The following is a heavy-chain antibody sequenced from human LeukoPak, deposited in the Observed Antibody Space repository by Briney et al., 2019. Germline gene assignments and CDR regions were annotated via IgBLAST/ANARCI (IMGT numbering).Heavy chain of an antibody. CDR1: GDSMNRGSYF. V-gene: IGHV4-39*01. J-gene: IGHJ4*02. CDR3: ARLLGHAY. D-gene: IGHD2-8*02. Sequence: SETLSLTCTVSGDSMNRGSYFWGWIRQPPGKGLEWIGGIHYSGVTYYNPSLKSRVTTSKDTSKSQFSLKLTSVTGADTAVYYCARLLGHAYWGQGILVAVSS. CDR2: IHYSGVT.